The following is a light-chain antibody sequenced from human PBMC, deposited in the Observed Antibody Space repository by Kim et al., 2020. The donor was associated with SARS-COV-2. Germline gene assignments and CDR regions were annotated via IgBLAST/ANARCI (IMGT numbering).Light chain of an antibody. Sequence: EIVLTQSPGILSLSPGESATLSCRASQSVRSYLAWYQQKPGQAPRLLIYGASSSATGIPDRFSGSGSGTDFTLTVSGLEPEDFALYYCQHHSSSPYTFGQGTNLDI. V-gene: IGKV3-20*01. J-gene: IGKJ2*01. CDR1: QSVRSY. CDR2: GAS. CDR3: QHHSSSPYT.